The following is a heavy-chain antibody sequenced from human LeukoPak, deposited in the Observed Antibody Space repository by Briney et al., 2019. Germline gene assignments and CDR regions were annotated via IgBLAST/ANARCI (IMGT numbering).Heavy chain of an antibody. V-gene: IGHV4-59*08. CDR1: GGSISSYY. CDR3: ARHREGGSYLYYYYYMDV. Sequence: PSETLSLTCTVSGGSISSYYWSWIRQPPGKGLEWIGYIYYSGSTNYNPSLKSRVTISVDTSKNQFSLKLSSVTAADTAVHYCARHREGGSYLYYYYYMDVWGKGTTVTVSS. CDR2: IYYSGST. D-gene: IGHD1-26*01. J-gene: IGHJ6*03.